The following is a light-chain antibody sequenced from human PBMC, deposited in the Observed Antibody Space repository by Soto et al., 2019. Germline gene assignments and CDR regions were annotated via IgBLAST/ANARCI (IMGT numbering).Light chain of an antibody. CDR2: GAS. CDR3: QQYDNWPWT. J-gene: IGKJ1*01. CDR1: QTISSN. Sequence: EIVMTQSPATLSVSPGERATLSCRASQTISSNLGWYQQKPGQAPRLLIHGASTRAPGFPARFSGSGSGTDFTLTISSLQSEDFAVYYCQQYDNWPWTFGQGTKVDI. V-gene: IGKV3-15*01.